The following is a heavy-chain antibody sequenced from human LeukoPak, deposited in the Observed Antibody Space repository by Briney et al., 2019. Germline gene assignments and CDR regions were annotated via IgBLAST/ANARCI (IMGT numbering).Heavy chain of an antibody. Sequence: SETLSLTCTVSGGSISSSSYYWGWIRQPPGKGLEWIGSIYYSGSTYYNPSLKSRVTISVDTSKNQFSLKLSSVTAADTAVYYCAGPHPYYYDSSGFQSEDDYWGQGTLVTVSS. CDR1: GGSISSSSYY. V-gene: IGHV4-39*01. CDR2: IYYSGST. D-gene: IGHD3-22*01. J-gene: IGHJ4*02. CDR3: AGPHPYYYDSSGFQSEDDY.